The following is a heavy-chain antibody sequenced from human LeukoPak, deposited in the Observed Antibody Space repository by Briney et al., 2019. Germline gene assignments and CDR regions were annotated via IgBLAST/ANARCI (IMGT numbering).Heavy chain of an antibody. J-gene: IGHJ6*03. D-gene: IGHD6-19*01. CDR1: GGSISSGGYY. CDR2: IYHSGST. Sequence: SETLSLTCTVSGGSISSGGYYWSWIRQPPGKGLEWIGYIYHSGSTYYNPSLKSRVTISVDRSKNQFSLKPSSVTAADTAVYYCARSGSSGWYVAYYYYMDVWGKGTTVTVSS. V-gene: IGHV4-30-2*01. CDR3: ARSGSSGWYVAYYYYMDV.